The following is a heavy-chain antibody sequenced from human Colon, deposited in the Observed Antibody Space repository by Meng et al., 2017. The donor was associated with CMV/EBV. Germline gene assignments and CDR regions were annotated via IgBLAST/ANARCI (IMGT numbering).Heavy chain of an antibody. CDR1: GVTVSSNY. Sequence: GESLKISCADSGVTVSSNYMTWVRQAPGKGLEWVSLIYSGGTTYYADSVKGRFTISRDQSKNTLHLQMNSLRPEDTAVYYCAADRVAVGWFDPWGQGTLVTVSS. D-gene: IGHD2-15*01. J-gene: IGHJ5*02. V-gene: IGHV3-66*02. CDR2: IYSGGTT. CDR3: AADRVAVGWFDP.